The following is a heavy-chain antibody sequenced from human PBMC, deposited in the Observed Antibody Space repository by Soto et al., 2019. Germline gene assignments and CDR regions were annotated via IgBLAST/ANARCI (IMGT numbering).Heavy chain of an antibody. CDR2: ISAYNGNT. CDR3: ARDRDFWSGYYATGYYYGMDV. Sequence: ASVKVSCKASGYTFTNYGISWVRQAPGQGLEWMGWISAYNGNTNYAQKLQGRVTMTTDTSTSTAYMELRSLRSDDTAVYYCARDRDFWSGYYATGYYYGMDVWGQGTTVTVSS. J-gene: IGHJ6*02. CDR1: GYTFTNYG. D-gene: IGHD3-3*01. V-gene: IGHV1-18*01.